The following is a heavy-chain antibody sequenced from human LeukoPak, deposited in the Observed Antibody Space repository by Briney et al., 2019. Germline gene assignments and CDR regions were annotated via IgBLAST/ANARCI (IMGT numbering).Heavy chain of an antibody. CDR2: INTNTGNP. Sequence: ASVNVSCKASGYTFTSYAMNWVRQAPGQGLEWMGWINTNTGNPTYAQGFTGRFVFSLDTSVSTAYLQISSLKAEDTAVYYCARDLYCSGGSCFWFDPWGQGTLVTVSS. V-gene: IGHV7-4-1*02. D-gene: IGHD2-15*01. CDR3: ARDLYCSGGSCFWFDP. J-gene: IGHJ5*02. CDR1: GYTFTSYA.